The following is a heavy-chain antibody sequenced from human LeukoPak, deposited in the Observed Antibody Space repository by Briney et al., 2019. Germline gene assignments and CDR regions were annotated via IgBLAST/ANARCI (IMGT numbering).Heavy chain of an antibody. J-gene: IGHJ5*02. D-gene: IGHD1-26*01. V-gene: IGHV3-7*01. CDR1: GFTFSNYW. CDR2: INQDGTEK. CDR3: ARGPYSGTYYNWFDP. Sequence: GGSLRLSCAASGFTFSNYWMSWVRQAPGKGLEWVANINQDGTEKYYADSVKGRFTISRDNAKNSLYLQMNSLRAEDTAVYFCARGPYSGTYYNWFDPWGQGTLVTVSS.